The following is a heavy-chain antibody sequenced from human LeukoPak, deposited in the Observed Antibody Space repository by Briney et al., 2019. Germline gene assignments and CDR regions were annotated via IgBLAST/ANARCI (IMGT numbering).Heavy chain of an antibody. J-gene: IGHJ4*02. CDR2: ISSSGSTI. CDR3: ASRYCSGGSCYEPPDY. Sequence: PGGSLRLSCAASGFTFSSYEMNWVRQAPGKGLEWVSYISSSGSTIYYADSVKGRFTISRDNAKNSLYLQMNSLRAEDTAVYYCASRYCSGGSCYEPPDYWGQGTLVTVSS. D-gene: IGHD2-15*01. CDR1: GFTFSSYE. V-gene: IGHV3-48*03.